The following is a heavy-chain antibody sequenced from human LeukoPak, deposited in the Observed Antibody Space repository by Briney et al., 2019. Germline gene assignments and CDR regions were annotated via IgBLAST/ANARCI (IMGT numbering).Heavy chain of an antibody. CDR3: ARGGGPYTGNYYYGMDV. CDR2: IYYSGST. CDR1: GGSISSYH. V-gene: IGHV4-59*01. D-gene: IGHD3-16*01. Sequence: SETLSLTCTVSGGSISSYHWSWIRQPPGKGLEWIGYIYYSGSTNYNPSLKSRVTMSVDTSKNQFSLKLSSVTAADTAVYYCARGGGPYTGNYYYGMDVWGKGTTVTVSS. J-gene: IGHJ6*04.